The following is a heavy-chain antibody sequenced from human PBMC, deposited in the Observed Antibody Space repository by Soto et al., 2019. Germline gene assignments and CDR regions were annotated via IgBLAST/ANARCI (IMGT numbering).Heavy chain of an antibody. D-gene: IGHD2-15*01. V-gene: IGHV1-46*01. CDR1: GYTFTSYY. Sequence: GASVKVSCKASGYTFTSYYMHWVRQAPGQGLEWMGIINPSGGSTSYAQKFQGRVTMTRDTSTSTVYMELSSLRDEDTAVYYCARDGGRGYDMDVWGQGTTVTVSS. CDR3: ARDGGRGYDMDV. CDR2: INPSGGST. J-gene: IGHJ6*02.